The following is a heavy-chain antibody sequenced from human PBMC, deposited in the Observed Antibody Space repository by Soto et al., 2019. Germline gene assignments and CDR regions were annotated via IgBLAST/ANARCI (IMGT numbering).Heavy chain of an antibody. CDR2: IIPICGTA. CDR1: GCTFSSYA. J-gene: IGHJ6*02. Sequence: SVKVSCKASGCTFSSYAISWVRQAPGQGLEWVGGIIPICGTANYAQKFQGRVTITADESTSTAYMELSSLRSEDTAVYYCAVGDTMIVVVTDGMDVWGQGTTVTVSS. CDR3: AVGDTMIVVVTDGMDV. V-gene: IGHV1-69*13. D-gene: IGHD3-22*01.